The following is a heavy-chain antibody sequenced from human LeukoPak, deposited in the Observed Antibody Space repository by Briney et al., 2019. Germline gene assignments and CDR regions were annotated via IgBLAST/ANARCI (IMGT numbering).Heavy chain of an antibody. V-gene: IGHV3-49*04. CDR3: TRAVAHLDY. J-gene: IGHJ4*02. Sequence: GGSLRLSCTASGFTFGDYAMSRVRQAPGKGLEWVGFIRSKTYGGTTEYAASVKGRFTISRDDSKSIAYLQMNSLKTEDTAVYYCTRAVAHLDYWGQGTLVTVSS. D-gene: IGHD4-23*01. CDR2: IRSKTYGGTT. CDR1: GFTFGDYA.